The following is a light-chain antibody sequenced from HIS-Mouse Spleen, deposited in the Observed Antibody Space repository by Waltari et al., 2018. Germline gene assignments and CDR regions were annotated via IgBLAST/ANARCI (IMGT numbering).Light chain of an antibody. J-gene: IGKJ1*01. V-gene: IGKV3-20*01. CDR3: QQYGSSSWT. CDR2: GAS. Sequence: EIVLTQSPGTLSLSPGERATLSCRASQSVSSSYLAWYQQKPGQAPRLLIYGASSRATGIPDRCSGSGSRTDFTLTISRLEPEDFAVYYCQQYGSSSWTFGQGTKVEIK. CDR1: QSVSSSY.